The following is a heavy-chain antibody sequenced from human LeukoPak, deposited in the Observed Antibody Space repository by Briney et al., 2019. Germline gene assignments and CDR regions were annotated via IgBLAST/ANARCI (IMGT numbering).Heavy chain of an antibody. CDR3: AGLQCSGGNCYSSP. J-gene: IGHJ5*02. V-gene: IGHV4-34*08. D-gene: IGHD2-15*01. CDR1: GFTFSDYY. CDR2: INHSGST. Sequence: PGGSLRLSCAASGFTFSDYYMSWIRQPPGKGLEWIGEINHSGSTNYIPSLKSRVTISVDMSKNQFSLKLSSVTAADTAVYYCAGLQCSGGNCYSSPWGQGTLVTVSS.